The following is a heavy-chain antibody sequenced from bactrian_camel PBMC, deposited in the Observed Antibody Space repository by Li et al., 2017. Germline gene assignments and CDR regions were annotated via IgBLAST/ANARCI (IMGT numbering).Heavy chain of an antibody. Sequence: QVQLVESGGGLVQAGGSLNLSCAAPGFSISPYCMGWFRQIPDREREGVAAIYAGDGRTYYADSVKTRFSIGEDNVKNTIYLQMSSLKSEDTAMYYCARGGRCTTTSWKATEKYSYWGQGTQVTVS. CDR2: IYAGDGRT. CDR1: GFSISPYC. D-gene: IGHD2*01. CDR3: ARGGRCTTTSWKATEKYSY. J-gene: IGHJ4*01. V-gene: IGHV3S1*01.